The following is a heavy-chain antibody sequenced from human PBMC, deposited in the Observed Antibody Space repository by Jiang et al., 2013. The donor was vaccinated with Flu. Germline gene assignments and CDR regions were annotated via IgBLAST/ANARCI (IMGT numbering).Heavy chain of an antibody. Sequence: QTLSLTCVISGDSVSSNSAAWNWIRRSPSRGLEWLGRTYYRSKWYNDYAISVKSRITINPDTSKNQFSLQLNSVTPEGTAVYYCARDRGAAALDYWGQGTLVTVSS. D-gene: IGHD6-13*01. CDR2: TYYRSKWYN. J-gene: IGHJ4*02. CDR1: GDSVSSNSAA. V-gene: IGHV6-1*01. CDR3: ARDRGAAALDY.